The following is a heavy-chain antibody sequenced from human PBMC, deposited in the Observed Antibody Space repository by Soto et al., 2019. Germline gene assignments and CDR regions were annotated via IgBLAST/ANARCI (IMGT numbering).Heavy chain of an antibody. CDR3: AIGDVVVVAATSMGFAFDI. Sequence: ASVKVSCKASGYTFTSYGISWVRQAPGQGLEWMGWISAYNGNTNYAQKLQGRVTMTTDTSTSTAYMELRSLRFDDTAVYYCAIGDVVVVAATSMGFAFDIWGQGTMVTVSS. CDR2: ISAYNGNT. CDR1: GYTFTSYG. D-gene: IGHD2-15*01. V-gene: IGHV1-18*01. J-gene: IGHJ3*02.